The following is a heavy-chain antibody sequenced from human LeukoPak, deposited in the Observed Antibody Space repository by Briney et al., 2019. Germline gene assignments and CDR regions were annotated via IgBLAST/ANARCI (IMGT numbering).Heavy chain of an antibody. J-gene: IGHJ4*02. V-gene: IGHV3-21*01. D-gene: IGHD5-18*01. CDR3: AKEASRGSSFPYTPIEKPYYLDY. Sequence: GGSLRLSCAASGFTFSSYSMNWVRQAPGKGLEWVSSISNSSSYIYYADSVKGRFTISRDNSKNTLDLQMNSLRAEDTAVYYCAKEASRGSSFPYTPIEKPYYLDYWGQGTLVTVSS. CDR2: ISNSSSYI. CDR1: GFTFSSYS.